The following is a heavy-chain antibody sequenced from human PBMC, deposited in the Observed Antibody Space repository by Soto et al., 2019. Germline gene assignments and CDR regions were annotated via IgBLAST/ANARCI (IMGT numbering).Heavy chain of an antibody. J-gene: IGHJ6*02. Sequence: DVQLLESGGHLVQPGGSLRLSCAASGFTFSSYAMSWVHQAPGKGLEWVSSVSAGGDMTYYSDSVKGRFTISRDNSNNVLFPQMNSLRIEDTALYYCARGDRGGSGSPASYYYSGLDVWGQGTTVTVS. V-gene: IGHV3-23*01. CDR2: VSAGGDMT. CDR3: ARGDRGGSGSPASYYYSGLDV. D-gene: IGHD2-15*01. CDR1: GFTFSSYA.